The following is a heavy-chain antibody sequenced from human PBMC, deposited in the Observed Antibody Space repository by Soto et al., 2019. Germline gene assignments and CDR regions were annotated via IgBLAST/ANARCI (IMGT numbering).Heavy chain of an antibody. D-gene: IGHD2-2*01. CDR2: MNPNSGNT. CDR3: ARGRYCSSTSCYLGWFDP. V-gene: IGHV1-8*01. J-gene: IGHJ5*02. CDR1: GYTFTSYD. Sequence: ASVKVSCKASGYTFTSYDINWVRQATGQGLEWMGWMNPNSGNTGYAQKFQGRVTMTRNTSISTAYMELSSLRSEDTAVYYCARGRYCSSTSCYLGWFDPWGQGTLVTVSS.